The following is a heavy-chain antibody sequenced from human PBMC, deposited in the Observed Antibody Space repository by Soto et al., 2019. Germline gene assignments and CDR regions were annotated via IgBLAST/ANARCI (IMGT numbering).Heavy chain of an antibody. CDR2: ISGVGGST. D-gene: IGHD3-3*01. J-gene: IGHJ3*02. CDR3: AKDVARITISGAGDAFDS. CDR1: GFTFSRYA. V-gene: IGHV3-23*01. Sequence: EVQLLESGGDLIQPGGSLRLSCAASGFTFSRYAMSWVRQAPGKGLEWVSGISGVGGSTYYADSVKGRFTISRDNSKDTLYMQMNSLRAEDTAIYYCAKDVARITISGAGDAFDSWGQGTMVTVFS.